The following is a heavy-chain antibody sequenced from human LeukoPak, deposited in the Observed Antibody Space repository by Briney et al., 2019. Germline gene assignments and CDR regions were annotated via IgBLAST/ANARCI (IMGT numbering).Heavy chain of an antibody. CDR3: ASFATDKQTDY. Sequence: SQTLSLTCAISGDSVSSKSAAWHCIRQSPSGGLECLGRTFYRSKRHNDYALYVKSRITINPDTTKNQFHLQLMSVTPEDTAVYYCASFATDKQTDYWGQGTLVTVSS. D-gene: IGHD1-1*01. CDR1: GDSVSSKSAA. CDR2: TFYRSKRHN. V-gene: IGHV6-1*01. J-gene: IGHJ4*02.